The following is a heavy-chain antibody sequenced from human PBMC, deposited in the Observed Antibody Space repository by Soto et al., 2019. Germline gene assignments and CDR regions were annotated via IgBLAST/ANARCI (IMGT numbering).Heavy chain of an antibody. CDR1: GVTFSSYA. CDR3: ARGGRTDIVLMVYAIPLYGMDV. Sequence: SVKVSCKASGVTFSSYAISWVRQAPGQGLEWMGGIIPIFGTANYAQKFQGRVTITADKSTSTAYMELSSLRSEDTAVYYCARGGRTDIVLMVYAIPLYGMDVWGQGTTVTVSS. D-gene: IGHD2-8*01. V-gene: IGHV1-69*06. J-gene: IGHJ6*02. CDR2: IIPIFGTA.